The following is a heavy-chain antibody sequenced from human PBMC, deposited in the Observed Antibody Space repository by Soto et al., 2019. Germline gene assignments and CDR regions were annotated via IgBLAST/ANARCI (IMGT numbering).Heavy chain of an antibody. D-gene: IGHD5-12*01. CDR2: ISSSSSTI. Sequence: GGSLRLSCAASGFTFSSYSMNWVRQAPGKGLEWVSYISSSSSTIYYADSVKGRFTISRDNAKNSLYLQMNSLRDEDTAVYYCARGVATITRGGFDYWGPGTLVTVSS. J-gene: IGHJ4*02. CDR1: GFTFSSYS. V-gene: IGHV3-48*02. CDR3: ARGVATITRGGFDY.